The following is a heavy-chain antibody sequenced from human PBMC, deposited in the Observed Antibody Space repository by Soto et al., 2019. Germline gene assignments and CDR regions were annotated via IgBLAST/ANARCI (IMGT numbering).Heavy chain of an antibody. D-gene: IGHD6-13*01. V-gene: IGHV4-30-4*01. J-gene: IGHJ5*02. CDR3: ARSRSSWYGWFDP. CDR2: IYYSGST. CDR1: GGSISSGDYY. Sequence: QVQLQESGPGLVKPSQTLSLTCTVSGGSISSGDYYWSWIRQPPGKGLEWLGYIYYSGSTYYNPSLKSRVSLSVDSSKNQFSLKLSSVTAADAAVYYCARSRSSWYGWFDPWGQGTLVTVSS.